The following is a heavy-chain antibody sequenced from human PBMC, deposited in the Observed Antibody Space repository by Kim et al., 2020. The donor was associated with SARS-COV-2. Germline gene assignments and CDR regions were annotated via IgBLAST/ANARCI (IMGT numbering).Heavy chain of an antibody. CDR3: ARDLTTGTTNWFDP. D-gene: IGHD1-1*01. V-gene: IGHV4-4*07. Sequence: NPSLKSRVTMSVDTSKNRFSLKLSSVTAADTAVYYCARDLTTGTTNWFDPWGQGTLVTVSS. J-gene: IGHJ5*02.